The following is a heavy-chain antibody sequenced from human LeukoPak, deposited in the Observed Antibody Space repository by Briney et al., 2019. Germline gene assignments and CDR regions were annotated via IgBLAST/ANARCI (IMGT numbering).Heavy chain of an antibody. J-gene: IGHJ6*02. Sequence: GASVKVSCKASGYAFSTYYVHWVRQAPGQGLEWMGIINPSGGSTSYAQKFQGRVTMTRDTSTSTVYMELSSLRSEDTAVYYCAREGSIAVAGVYYYYGMDVWGQGTTVTVSS. D-gene: IGHD6-19*01. V-gene: IGHV1-46*01. CDR1: GYAFSTYY. CDR3: AREGSIAVAGVYYYYGMDV. CDR2: INPSGGST.